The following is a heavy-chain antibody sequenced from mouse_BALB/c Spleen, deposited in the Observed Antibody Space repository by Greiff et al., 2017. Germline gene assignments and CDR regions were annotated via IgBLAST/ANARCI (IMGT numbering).Heavy chain of an antibody. V-gene: IGHV5-12-2*01. CDR3: ARHCGYDGGGDAMDY. CDR1: GFTFSSYT. D-gene: IGHD2-2*01. Sequence: EVKLVESGGGLVQPGGSLKLSCAASGFTFSSYTMSWVRQTPEKRLEWVAYISNGGGSTYYPDTVKGRFTISRDNAKNTLYLQMSSLKSEDTAMYYCARHCGYDGGGDAMDYWGQGTSVTVSS. CDR2: ISNGGGST. J-gene: IGHJ4*01.